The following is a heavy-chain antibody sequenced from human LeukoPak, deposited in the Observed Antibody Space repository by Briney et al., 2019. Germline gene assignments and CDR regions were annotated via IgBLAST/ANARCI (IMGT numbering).Heavy chain of an antibody. D-gene: IGHD1-20*01. Sequence: PSETLSLTCAVYGGSFSGYYWSWIRQPPGKGLEWIGEINHSGSTNYNPSLKSRVTISVDTSKNQFSLKLSSVTAADTAVYYCARLLRRGNWNPNAFDIWDQGTMVTVSS. J-gene: IGHJ3*02. CDR3: ARLLRRGNWNPNAFDI. V-gene: IGHV4-34*01. CDR1: GGSFSGYY. CDR2: INHSGST.